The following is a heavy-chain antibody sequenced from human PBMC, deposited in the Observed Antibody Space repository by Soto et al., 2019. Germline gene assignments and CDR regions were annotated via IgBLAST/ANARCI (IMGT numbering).Heavy chain of an antibody. Sequence: EVQLLESGGGLVQPGGSLRLSCAASGFTFSSYAMSWVRQAPGKGLEWVSAIGGSGGSTYYADSVKGRFTISRDNSKNTLYLQMNSLRAEDTAVYYCAKTPTLYGSGSYSDYYFDYWGQGTLVTVSS. CDR3: AKTPTLYGSGSYSDYYFDY. J-gene: IGHJ4*02. CDR2: IGGSGGST. V-gene: IGHV3-23*01. CDR1: GFTFSSYA. D-gene: IGHD3-10*01.